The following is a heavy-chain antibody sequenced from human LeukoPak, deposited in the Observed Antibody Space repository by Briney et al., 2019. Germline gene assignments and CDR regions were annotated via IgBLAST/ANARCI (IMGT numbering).Heavy chain of an antibody. CDR1: GFTFSTYG. V-gene: IGHV3-30*02. J-gene: IGHJ4*02. D-gene: IGHD6-19*01. CDR3: AKDGSSGWFFDY. CDR2: IGHDGSHN. Sequence: GGSLRLSCVASGFTFSTYGMHWVRQAPGKGLEWVAFIGHDGSHNYCADTVKGRLSVSRDNSNNTLYPQMNTLRPEDTAVYYCAKDGSSGWFFDYWGQGTPVTVSS.